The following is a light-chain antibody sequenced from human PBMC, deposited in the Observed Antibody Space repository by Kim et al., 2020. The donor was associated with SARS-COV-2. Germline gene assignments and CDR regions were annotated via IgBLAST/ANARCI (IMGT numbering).Light chain of an antibody. CDR1: QSVSSSY. CDR2: GAS. V-gene: IGKV3D-7*01. CDR3: QQDYNLPWT. J-gene: IGKJ1*01. Sequence: PGERATLSCRASQSVSSSYLTWYQQKPGQAPRLLIYGASTRATGIPARFSGSGSGTDFTLTISSLQPEDFAVYYCQQDYNLPWTFGQGTKVDIK.